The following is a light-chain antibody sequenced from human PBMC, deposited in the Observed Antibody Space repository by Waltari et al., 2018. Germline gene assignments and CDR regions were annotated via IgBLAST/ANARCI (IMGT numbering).Light chain of an antibody. CDR2: WAS. CDR1: QSVVFSSNNKNY. J-gene: IGKJ2*01. V-gene: IGKV4-1*01. Sequence: DIVLTQSPNSLAVSLGERATINCKSSQSVVFSSNNKNYLAWYQRKPGQPPKLLITWASTRESGVPDRFSGSGSGTDFTLTISSLQAEDVAVYYCQQCYTFPYTFGQGTKLEIK. CDR3: QQCYTFPYT.